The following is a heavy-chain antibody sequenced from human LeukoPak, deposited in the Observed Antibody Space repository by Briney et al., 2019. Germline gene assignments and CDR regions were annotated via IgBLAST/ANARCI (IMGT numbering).Heavy chain of an antibody. CDR1: GFTFSSYS. Sequence: PGGSLRLSCAASGFTFSSYSMNWVRQAPGKGLEWVSSISSSSYIYYADSVKGRFTISRDNAKNSLYLQMNSLRAEDTAVYYCARDTNYYDSSGYYPEYFQHWGQGTLVTVSS. CDR2: ISSSSYI. D-gene: IGHD3-22*01. CDR3: ARDTNYYDSSGYYPEYFQH. J-gene: IGHJ1*01. V-gene: IGHV3-21*01.